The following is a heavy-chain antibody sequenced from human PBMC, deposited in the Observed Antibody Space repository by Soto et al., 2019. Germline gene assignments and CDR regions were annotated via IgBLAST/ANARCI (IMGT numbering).Heavy chain of an antibody. Sequence: PSETLSLTCTVSGGSISSYYWSWIRQPPGKGLEWIGYIYYSGSTNYNPSLKSRVTISVDTSKNQFSLKLSSVTAADTAVYYCARGGYSSSSGLHRYFDYWGQGTLVPVSS. J-gene: IGHJ4*02. CDR3: ARGGYSSSSGLHRYFDY. V-gene: IGHV4-59*01. CDR1: GGSISSYY. D-gene: IGHD6-13*01. CDR2: IYYSGST.